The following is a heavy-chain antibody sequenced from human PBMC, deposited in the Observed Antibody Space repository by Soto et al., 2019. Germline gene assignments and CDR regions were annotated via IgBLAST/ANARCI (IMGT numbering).Heavy chain of an antibody. CDR1: GFTFSSYS. V-gene: IGHV3-48*01. Sequence: GGSLRLSCAASGFTFSSYSMSWVRQTPGKGLEWVSHISGGSSLIYYADSVKGRFTISRDNAENSLYLQMNSLRAEDTAVYYCANRSGGYSAYVKYGGQETVVTVSS. J-gene: IGHJ4*02. CDR2: ISGGSSLI. D-gene: IGHD5-12*01. CDR3: ANRSGGYSAYVKY.